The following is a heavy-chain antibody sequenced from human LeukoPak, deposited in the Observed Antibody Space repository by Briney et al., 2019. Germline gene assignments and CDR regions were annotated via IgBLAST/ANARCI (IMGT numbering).Heavy chain of an antibody. CDR3: AREDYYGSGSFFY. J-gene: IGHJ4*02. CDR2: IYYSGST. D-gene: IGHD3-10*01. CDR1: GGSISSYY. Sequence: SETLSLTCTVSGGSISSYYWSWIRQPPGKGLEWIGYIYYSGSTNYNPSLKSRVTISVDTSKNQFSLKLSSVTAADTAAYYCAREDYYGSGSFFYWGQGTLVTVSS. V-gene: IGHV4-59*01.